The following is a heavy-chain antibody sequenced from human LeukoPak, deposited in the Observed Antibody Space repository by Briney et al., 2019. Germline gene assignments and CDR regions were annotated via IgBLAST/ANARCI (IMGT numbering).Heavy chain of an antibody. V-gene: IGHV4-38-2*02. J-gene: IGHJ3*02. D-gene: IGHD3-16*02. CDR1: GYSISSGYF. Sequence: PSETLSLTCTVSGYSISSGYFWGWIRQPPGKGLEWIASIYHSGSTYYSPSLQSRVTVSVDTSKNQFSLKLSSVTAADTAVYYCARALRHYDYVWGSYSWGAFDIWGQGTMVTVSS. CDR2: IYHSGST. CDR3: ARALRHYDYVWGSYSWGAFDI.